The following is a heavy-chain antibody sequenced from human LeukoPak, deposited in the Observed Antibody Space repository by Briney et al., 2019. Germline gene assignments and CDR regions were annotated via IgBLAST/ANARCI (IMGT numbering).Heavy chain of an antibody. V-gene: IGHV3-48*04. CDR2: ISSSSSTI. CDR3: ARDRGGSYSAIDY. J-gene: IGHJ4*02. D-gene: IGHD1-26*01. Sequence: GGPLRLSCAASGFTFSSYSMNWVRQAPGKGLEWVSFISSSSSTIYYADSVKGRFTISRDNAKNSLYLQTNSLRAEDTAVYYCARDRGGSYSAIDYWGQGTLVTVSS. CDR1: GFTFSSYS.